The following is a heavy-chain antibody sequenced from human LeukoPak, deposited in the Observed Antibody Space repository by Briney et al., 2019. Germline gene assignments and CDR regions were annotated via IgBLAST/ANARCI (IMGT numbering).Heavy chain of an antibody. Sequence: PGGSLRLSCAASGFTFSTYNMNWVRQAPGKGLEWVSSISSSSSYIYYADSVKGRFTISRDNAKNSLYLQMNSLRAEDTAVYYCARGLGYYYDSSGFVSAYWGQGTLVTVSS. CDR3: ARGLGYYYDSSGFVSAY. V-gene: IGHV3-21*01. D-gene: IGHD3-22*01. CDR2: ISSSSSYI. CDR1: GFTFSTYN. J-gene: IGHJ4*02.